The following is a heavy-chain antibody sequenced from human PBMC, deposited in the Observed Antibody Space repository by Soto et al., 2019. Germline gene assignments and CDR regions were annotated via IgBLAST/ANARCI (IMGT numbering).Heavy chain of an antibody. V-gene: IGHV3-23*01. CDR1: GFTFINTG. Sequence: EVQVLQSGGGLVPPGGSLRLSCAGSGFTFINTGMSWVRQAPGQGLEWVSAITGNGDTTYYADSVKGRFTISRDNSKSTLYLQMNSLRAVDTAVYYCAKIDGYFDYWGQGTLVTVSS. J-gene: IGHJ4*02. CDR3: AKIDGYFDY. CDR2: ITGNGDTT. D-gene: IGHD3-22*01.